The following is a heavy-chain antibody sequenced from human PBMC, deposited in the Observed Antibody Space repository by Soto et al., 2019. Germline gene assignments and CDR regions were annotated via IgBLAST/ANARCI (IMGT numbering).Heavy chain of an antibody. CDR2: ISSSSSYI. V-gene: IGHV3-21*01. Sequence: PGGSLRLSCAASGFTFSSYSMNWVRQAPGKGLEWVSSISSSSSYIYYADSVKGRFTISRDNAKNSLYLQMNSLRAEDTAVYYCARDESGYSSSCYHPFPYYSYYDGMDVRGQGTTVTVS. CDR1: GFTFSSYS. CDR3: ARDESGYSSSCYHPFPYYSYYDGMDV. D-gene: IGHD6-13*01. J-gene: IGHJ6*02.